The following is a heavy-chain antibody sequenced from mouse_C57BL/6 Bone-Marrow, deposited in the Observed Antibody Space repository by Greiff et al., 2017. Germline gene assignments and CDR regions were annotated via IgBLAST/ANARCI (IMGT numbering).Heavy chain of an antibody. Sequence: VQLQQSGAELARPGASVKLSCKASGYTFTSYGISWVKQRTGQGLEWIGEIYPRRGNTYYNEKFKGKATLTADKSSSTAYMELRSLTSEDSAVYFCAIYYGYDAAWFAYWGQGTLVTVSA. CDR2: IYPRRGNT. D-gene: IGHD2-2*01. CDR1: GYTFTSYG. J-gene: IGHJ3*01. CDR3: AIYYGYDAAWFAY. V-gene: IGHV1-81*01.